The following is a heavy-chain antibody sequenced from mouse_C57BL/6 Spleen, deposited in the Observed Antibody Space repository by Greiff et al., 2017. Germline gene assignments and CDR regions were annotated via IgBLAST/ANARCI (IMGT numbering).Heavy chain of an antibody. CDR1: GYTFTDYN. Sequence: EVQLQESGPELVKPGASVKIPCKASGYTFTDYNMDWVKQSHGKSLEWIGDINPNNGGTIYNQKFKGKATLTVDKSSSTAYMALRSLTSEDTAVYYCARSDDGYWYFDVWGTGTTVTVSS. V-gene: IGHV1-18*01. J-gene: IGHJ1*03. D-gene: IGHD2-3*01. CDR2: INPNNGGT. CDR3: ARSDDGYWYFDV.